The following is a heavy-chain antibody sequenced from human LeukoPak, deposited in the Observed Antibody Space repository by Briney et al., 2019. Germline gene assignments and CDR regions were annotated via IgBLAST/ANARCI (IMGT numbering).Heavy chain of an antibody. J-gene: IGHJ4*02. CDR2: ISSSSSNI. V-gene: IGHV3-21*01. D-gene: IGHD1-1*01. CDR1: GFTFSSYS. Sequence: GGSLRLSCAASGFTFSSYSMNWVRQAPGKGLEWVSSISSSSSNIYYADSVKGRFTISRDNAKNSLYLQMNSLRVEDTAVYYCARCTTGRTFGSLQGIKSSREIDYWGQGTLVTVSS. CDR3: ARCTTGRTFGSLQGIKSSREIDY.